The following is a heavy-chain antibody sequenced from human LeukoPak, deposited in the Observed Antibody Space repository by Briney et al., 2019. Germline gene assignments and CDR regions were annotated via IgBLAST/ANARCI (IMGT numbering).Heavy chain of an antibody. Sequence: ASVKVSCKASGGTFSSYAISWVRQAPGQGLEWMGGIIPIFGTANYAQKFQGRVTITTDESTSTAYMELSSLRSEDTAVYYCARGSLRGNYYDSSGYWVFDYWGQGTLVTVSS. V-gene: IGHV1-69*05. CDR3: ARGSLRGNYYDSSGYWVFDY. CDR1: GGTFSSYA. J-gene: IGHJ4*02. D-gene: IGHD3-22*01. CDR2: IIPIFGTA.